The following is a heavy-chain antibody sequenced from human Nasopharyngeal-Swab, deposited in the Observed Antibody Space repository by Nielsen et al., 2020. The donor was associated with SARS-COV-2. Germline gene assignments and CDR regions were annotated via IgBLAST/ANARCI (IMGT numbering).Heavy chain of an antibody. CDR2: INHSGST. D-gene: IGHD3-3*01. J-gene: IGHJ4*02. V-gene: IGHV4-34*01. Sequence: SETLSLTCAFYGGSFSGYYWSWIRQPPGKGLEWIGEINHSGSTNYNPSLKSRVTISVDTSKNQFSLKLSSVTAADTAVYYCARANRSGIFGVVLNFDYWGQGTLVTVSS. CDR3: ARANRSGIFGVVLNFDY. CDR1: GGSFSGYY.